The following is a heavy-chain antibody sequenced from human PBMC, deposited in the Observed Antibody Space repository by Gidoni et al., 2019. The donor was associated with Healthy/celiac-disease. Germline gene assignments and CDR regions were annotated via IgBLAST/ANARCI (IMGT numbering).Heavy chain of an antibody. CDR1: GYTFPGYY. CDR2: INPNSGGT. D-gene: IGHD2-8*01. Sequence: QVQLVQSGAEVKKPGASVKVSCKASGYTFPGYYMHWVRQAPGQGLEWMGWINPNSGGTNYAQKFQGRVTMTRDTSISTAYMELSRLRSDDTAVYYCARGPPDIVLMVYAPIPFDYWGQGTLVTVSS. CDR3: ARGPPDIVLMVYAPIPFDY. J-gene: IGHJ4*02. V-gene: IGHV1-2*02.